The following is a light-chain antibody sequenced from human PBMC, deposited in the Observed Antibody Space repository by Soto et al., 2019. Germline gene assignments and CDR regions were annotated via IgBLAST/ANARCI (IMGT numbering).Light chain of an antibody. Sequence: QSVMTQPPSVSAAPGQKVTISCSGSSSNIGGNSVSWYQQLPGTAPKLLIYADNKRPSWIPDRFSGSKSGTSATLGITGFQTGDEADYYCGSGDSSLSAYVFGTGTKLTVL. CDR1: SSNIGGNS. J-gene: IGLJ1*01. CDR2: ADN. CDR3: GSGDSSLSAYV. V-gene: IGLV1-51*01.